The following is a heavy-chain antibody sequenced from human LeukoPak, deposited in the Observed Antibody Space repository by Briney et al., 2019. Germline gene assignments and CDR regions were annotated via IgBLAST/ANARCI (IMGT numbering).Heavy chain of an antibody. CDR3: ARHLAGNSLYRHFDY. CDR2: IKQDGSET. J-gene: IGHJ4*02. D-gene: IGHD5/OR15-5a*01. CDR1: AITFSNSW. Sequence: GGSLRLSFTASAITFSNSWMSWVRQAPGKGLEWVANIKQDGSETNYVDSVKGRFTISRDNAKNSLFLQMNSLRGEDTAICYCARHLAGNSLYRHFDYWGQGTLVTVSS. V-gene: IGHV3-7*04.